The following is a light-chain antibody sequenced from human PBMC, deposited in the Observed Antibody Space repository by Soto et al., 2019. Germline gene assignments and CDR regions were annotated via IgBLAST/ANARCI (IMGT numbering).Light chain of an antibody. Sequence: DIQMTQSPSTLSASVGERVTITCRASQSISVWMAWYQQKPGRAPKLLIYDASNLESGVPSRFSGSGSGTDFTLAISSLQPDDFATYYCQQYNSYSWTFGQGTKVEIK. J-gene: IGKJ1*01. V-gene: IGKV1-5*01. CDR1: QSISVW. CDR2: DAS. CDR3: QQYNSYSWT.